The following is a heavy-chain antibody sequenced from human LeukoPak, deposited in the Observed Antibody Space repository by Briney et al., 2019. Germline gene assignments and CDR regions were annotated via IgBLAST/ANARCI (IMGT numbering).Heavy chain of an antibody. CDR1: GYTFTGYY. CDR2: INPNSGGT. V-gene: IGHV1-2*02. J-gene: IGHJ4*02. D-gene: IGHD6-13*01. Sequence: ASVKVSCKASGYTFTGYYMHWVRQAPGQGLEWMGWINPNSGGTNYAQKFQGRVTMTRDTSISTAYMELSRLRSDDTAVYYCARVIAAAGTFCFDYWGQETLVTVSS. CDR3: ARVIAAAGTFCFDY.